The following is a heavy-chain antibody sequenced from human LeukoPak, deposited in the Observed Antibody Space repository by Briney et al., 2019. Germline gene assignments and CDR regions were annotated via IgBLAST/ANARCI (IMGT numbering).Heavy chain of an antibody. Sequence: GGSLRLSCAASGFTFSSYWMSWVRQAPGKGLEWVSYISSSGSTIYYADSVKGRFTISRDNAKNSLYLQMNSLRAEDTAVYYCARDRRGDFWSAYYFDYWGQGTLVTVSS. CDR2: ISSSGSTI. CDR3: ARDRRGDFWSAYYFDY. V-gene: IGHV3-48*04. D-gene: IGHD3-3*01. J-gene: IGHJ4*02. CDR1: GFTFSSYW.